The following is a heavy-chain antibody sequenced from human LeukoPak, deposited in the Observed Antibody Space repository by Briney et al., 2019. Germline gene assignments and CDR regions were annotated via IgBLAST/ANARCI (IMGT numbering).Heavy chain of an antibody. V-gene: IGHV1-2*02. Sequence: ASVKVSCKASGYTFTDHYMHWVRQAPAQGLEWMGWINPNSGGTNYAQKFQGRVTMTRDTSISTAYMELSRLRSDDTAVYYCARSTRYNWNDDYWGQGTLVTVSS. CDR1: GYTFTDHY. CDR3: ARSTRYNWNDDY. CDR2: INPNSGGT. D-gene: IGHD1-1*01. J-gene: IGHJ4*02.